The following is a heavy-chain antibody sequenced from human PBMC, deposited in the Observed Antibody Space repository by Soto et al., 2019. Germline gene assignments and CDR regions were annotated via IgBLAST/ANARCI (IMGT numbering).Heavy chain of an antibody. CDR2: FYYSGST. Sequence: SETLSLTCAVSGGSISSATYSWGWIRQPPGKGLEWIGTFYYSGSTHYNPSLESRVTISVDTSKNQFSLKVSSLTAADTAVYYCARLGGYCSTSCYGYYGMDVWGQGTTVTVS. D-gene: IGHD2-2*01. J-gene: IGHJ6*02. CDR3: ARLGGYCSTSCYGYYGMDV. CDR1: GGSISSATYS. V-gene: IGHV4-39*01.